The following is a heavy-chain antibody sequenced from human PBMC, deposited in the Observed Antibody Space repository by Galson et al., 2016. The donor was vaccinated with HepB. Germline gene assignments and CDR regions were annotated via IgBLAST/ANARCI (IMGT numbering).Heavy chain of an antibody. CDR1: GGSISNYY. D-gene: IGHD7-27*01. CDR2: LYYSGST. CDR3: ARHVGGTGGRFDP. Sequence: TLSLTCTVSGGSISNYYWSWIRQPAGKGLEWIGYLYYSGSTNYNPSLKSRVTISVDMSKNQFSLRLTSVTAADTAVYYCARHVGGTGGRFDPWGPGMLVTVSS. J-gene: IGHJ5*02. V-gene: IGHV4-59*08.